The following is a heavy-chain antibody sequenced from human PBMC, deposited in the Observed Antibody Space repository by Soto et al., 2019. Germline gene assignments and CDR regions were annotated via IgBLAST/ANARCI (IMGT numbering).Heavy chain of an antibody. Sequence: EVQLVESGGGLVQPGGSLRLSCEASGFTFRNYDMHWVRQGTGKGLEWVSGISAAGDPDYADSVEGRFTISRENAQNSLFLQMNSLRVGDTAVYYCARPDRDFYGLDVWGQGTTVIVSS. CDR1: GFTFRNYD. CDR2: ISAAGDP. J-gene: IGHJ6*02. V-gene: IGHV3-13*05. CDR3: ARPDRDFYGLDV.